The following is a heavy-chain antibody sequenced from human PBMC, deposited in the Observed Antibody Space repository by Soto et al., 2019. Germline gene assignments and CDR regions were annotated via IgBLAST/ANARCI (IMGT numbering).Heavy chain of an antibody. CDR1: GGTFSSYA. V-gene: IGHV1-69*13. CDR2: IIPIFGTA. Sequence: SVKVSCKASGGTFSSYAISWVRHAPGQGLEWMGGIIPIFGTANYAQKFQGRVTITADESTSTAYMELSSLRSEDTAVYYCTLVVVMGLYYFDYWGQGTLVTVS. CDR3: TLVVVMGLYYFDY. D-gene: IGHD3-22*01. J-gene: IGHJ4*02.